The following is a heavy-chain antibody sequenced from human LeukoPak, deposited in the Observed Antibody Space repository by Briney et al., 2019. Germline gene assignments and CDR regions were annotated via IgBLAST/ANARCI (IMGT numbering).Heavy chain of an antibody. Sequence: ASVKVSCKASGYTFTGYYMHWVRQAPGQGLEWMGWINPNSGGTNYAQKFQGWVTMTRDTSISTAYMELSRLRSDDTAVYYCARDFKTYYYDSSGYPPADYWGQGTLVTVSS. CDR1: GYTFTGYY. V-gene: IGHV1-2*04. D-gene: IGHD3-22*01. J-gene: IGHJ4*02. CDR3: ARDFKTYYYDSSGYPPADY. CDR2: INPNSGGT.